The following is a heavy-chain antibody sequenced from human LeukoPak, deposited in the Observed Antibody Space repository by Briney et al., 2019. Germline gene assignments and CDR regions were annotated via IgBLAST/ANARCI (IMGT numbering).Heavy chain of an antibody. D-gene: IGHD2-2*01. V-gene: IGHV3-23*01. J-gene: IGHJ4*02. CDR2: ISGSGGST. Sequence: GGSLRLSCAASGFTFSSYAMSWVRQAPGKGLEWVSAISGSGGSTYYADSVKGRFTISRDNAKNSLYLQMNSLRAEDTAVYYCARGEEVVPAAEIDYWGQGTLVTVSS. CDR3: ARGEEVVPAAEIDY. CDR1: GFTFSSYA.